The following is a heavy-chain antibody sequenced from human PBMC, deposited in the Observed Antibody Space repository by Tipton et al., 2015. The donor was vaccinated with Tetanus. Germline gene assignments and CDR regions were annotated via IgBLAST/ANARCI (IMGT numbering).Heavy chain of an antibody. D-gene: IGHD6-6*01. Sequence: MQLVQSGADVKKPGESLKISCKASGYSFTSHWIGWVRQMPGKGLEWMGMILPDDSDTRYSPSFQGHVTFSVDKSTSTVYLQWSSLKASDTAMYFCARMYSTSSPFDHWGQGTLVAVSS. CDR3: ARMYSTSSPFDH. V-gene: IGHV5-51*01. J-gene: IGHJ4*02. CDR1: GYSFTSHW. CDR2: ILPDDSDT.